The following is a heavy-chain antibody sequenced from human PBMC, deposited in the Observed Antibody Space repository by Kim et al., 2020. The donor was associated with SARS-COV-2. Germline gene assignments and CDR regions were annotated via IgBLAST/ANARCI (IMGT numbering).Heavy chain of an antibody. D-gene: IGHD3-9*01. CDR3: ARPLSYQILTGSGMDV. CDR1: GFTFSNYS. Sequence: GGSLRLSCAASGFTFSNYSMAWVRQAPGKGLEWVSSISSGSSYIYYADSLKGRFTISRDNAKKSLHRQMNSLRAEDTAVYYCARPLSYQILTGSGMDVWGQGTTVTVSS. J-gene: IGHJ6*02. CDR2: ISSGSSYI. V-gene: IGHV3-21*01.